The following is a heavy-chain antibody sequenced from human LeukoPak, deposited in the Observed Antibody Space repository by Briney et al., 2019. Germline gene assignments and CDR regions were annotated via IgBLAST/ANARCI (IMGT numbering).Heavy chain of an antibody. V-gene: IGHV4-34*01. Sequence: SETLSLTCAVYGGSFSGYYWSWIRQPPGKGLEWIGEINHSGSTNYNPSLKSRVTISVDTSKNQFSLKPSSVTAADTAVYYCARVTDSGIAVAGIDYWGQGTLVTVSS. CDR3: ARVTDSGIAVAGIDY. D-gene: IGHD6-19*01. J-gene: IGHJ4*02. CDR1: GGSFSGYY. CDR2: INHSGST.